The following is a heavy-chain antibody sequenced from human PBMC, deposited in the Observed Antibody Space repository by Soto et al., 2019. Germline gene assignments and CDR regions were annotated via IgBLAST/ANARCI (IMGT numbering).Heavy chain of an antibody. CDR2: ISGSGGST. D-gene: IGHD2-21*02. CDR1: GFTFSSYA. CDR3: AKDPPIVVVTEGYFDY. V-gene: IGHV3-23*01. J-gene: IGHJ4*02. Sequence: GSLRLSCAASGFTFSSYAMSWVRQAPGKGLEWVSAISGSGGSTYYADSVKGRFTISRDNSKNTLYLQMNSLRAEDTAVYYCAKDPPIVVVTEGYFDYWGQGTLVTVSS.